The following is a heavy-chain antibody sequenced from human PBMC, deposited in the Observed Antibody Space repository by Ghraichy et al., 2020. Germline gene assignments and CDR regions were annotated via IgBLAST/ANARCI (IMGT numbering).Heavy chain of an antibody. D-gene: IGHD2-21*01. Sequence: GGSLRLSCSVSGFRFSDNYMSWVRQAPGKGLDWVSHINPDGKTYYADSVKGRFTLSRDNSINTIYLQMNNLRVDDTAFYYCARGIRPVMFWGQGTLVTVSS. V-gene: IGHV3-53*01. CDR2: INPDGKT. J-gene: IGHJ4*02. CDR3: ARGIRPVMF. CDR1: GFRFSDNY.